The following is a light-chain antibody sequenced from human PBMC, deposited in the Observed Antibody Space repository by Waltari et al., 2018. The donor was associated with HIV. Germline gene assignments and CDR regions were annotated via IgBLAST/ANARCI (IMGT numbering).Light chain of an antibody. Sequence: EIVLTQSPGTLSLSPGERATLSCRARQSVSSNYLAWYQQKPGQAPRLLIYDASTRATGIPDRFSGSGSGTDFTRTISRLEPEDFAVYYCHQYDSSLSTFGQGTKLEIK. V-gene: IGKV3-20*01. CDR1: QSVSSNY. CDR3: HQYDSSLST. J-gene: IGKJ2*01. CDR2: DAS.